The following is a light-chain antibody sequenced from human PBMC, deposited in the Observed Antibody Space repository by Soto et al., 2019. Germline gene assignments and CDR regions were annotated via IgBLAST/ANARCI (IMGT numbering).Light chain of an antibody. V-gene: IGKV3-20*01. CDR1: QSVSNNY. CDR3: QQYGNSPWT. J-gene: IGKJ5*01. CDR2: GAS. Sequence: EIVLTQSPCTLSPSAGERLTLSCRASQSVSNNYLAWYQQKPGKAPRLLIYGASSRATGIPDRFSGSGSGTDFTLTISRLEPEDFAVYYCQQYGNSPWTFGQGTRLAIK.